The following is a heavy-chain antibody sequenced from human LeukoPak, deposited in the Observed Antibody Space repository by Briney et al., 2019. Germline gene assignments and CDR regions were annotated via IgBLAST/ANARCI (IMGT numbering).Heavy chain of an antibody. J-gene: IGHJ5*02. CDR1: GGSISSYY. V-gene: IGHV4-59*01. CDR3: ARWGGKPHLPNWFDP. Sequence: PSETLSLTCTVSGGSISSYYWSWVRQPPGKGLEWIANIYSSGSTYYNPSLKSRVTISIDTSKNQFSLKLSSVTAADTAVYYCARWGGKPHLPNWFDPWGQGTLVTVSS. CDR2: IYSSGST. D-gene: IGHD4-23*01.